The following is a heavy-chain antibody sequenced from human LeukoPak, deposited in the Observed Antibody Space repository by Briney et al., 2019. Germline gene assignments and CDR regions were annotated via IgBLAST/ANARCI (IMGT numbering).Heavy chain of an antibody. CDR2: MNPNSGNT. CDR3: ARGLGRTAMVTRGGVRFDY. J-gene: IGHJ4*02. CDR1: GYTFTSYD. Sequence: GASVKVSCKASGYTFTSYDINWVRQATGQGLEWMEWMNPNSGNTGYAQKSQGRVAMTRNTSITTAYMELSSLRSEDTAVYYCARGLGRTAMVTRGGVRFDYWGQGTLVTVSS. D-gene: IGHD5-18*01. V-gene: IGHV1-8*01.